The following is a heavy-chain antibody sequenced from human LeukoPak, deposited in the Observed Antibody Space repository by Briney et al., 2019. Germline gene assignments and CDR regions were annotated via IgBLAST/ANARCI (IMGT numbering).Heavy chain of an antibody. V-gene: IGHV7-4-1*02. D-gene: IGHD1-26*01. J-gene: IGHJ3*02. Sequence: ASVKVSCKASGYTFTGYYMHWVRQAPGQGLEWMGWINTNTGNPTYARGTTGRFVFSLDTSVSTTYLQINTLKAEDTGVYYCARVVGAAAYDSFDIWGQGTMVTVSS. CDR3: ARVVGAAAYDSFDI. CDR2: INTNTGNP. CDR1: GYTFTGYY.